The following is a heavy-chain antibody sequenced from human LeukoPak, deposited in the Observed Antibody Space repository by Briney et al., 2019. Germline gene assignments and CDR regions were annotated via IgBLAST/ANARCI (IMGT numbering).Heavy chain of an antibody. CDR3: ARYDRGLFFFDN. CDR1: SASVRNEY. V-gene: IGHV4-59*08. CDR2: IHYSGSS. J-gene: IGHJ4*02. Sequence: ETLSHTCTVSSASVRNEYWSWIRQPPGKELEWIGYIHYSGSSNYHPSLGSRVTISLDTSKNQFSLKLKSVTAADTGMYHCARYDRGLFFFDNWGQGTLVTVSS. D-gene: IGHD1-14*01.